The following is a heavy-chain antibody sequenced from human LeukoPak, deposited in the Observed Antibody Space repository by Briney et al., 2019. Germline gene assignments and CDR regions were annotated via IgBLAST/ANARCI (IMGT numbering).Heavy chain of an antibody. CDR3: ARGGKGSYLDAFDI. CDR1: GYTFTGYY. J-gene: IGHJ3*02. Sequence: ASVKVSCKASGYTFTGYYMHWVRQAPGQGLEWMGWINPNSGGTNYTQKFQGRVTMTRDTSISTAYMELSRLRSDDTAVYYCARGGKGSYLDAFDIWGQGTMVTVSS. V-gene: IGHV1-2*02. D-gene: IGHD1-26*01. CDR2: INPNSGGT.